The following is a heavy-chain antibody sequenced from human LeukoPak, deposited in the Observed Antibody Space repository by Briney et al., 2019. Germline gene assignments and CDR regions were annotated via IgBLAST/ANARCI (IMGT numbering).Heavy chain of an antibody. V-gene: IGHV3-21*01. CDR2: ISSNSIYI. CDR3: AKWTDINKYWSDGSCSPGAFDI. Sequence: GGSLRLSCAASGFTFSSYSMNWVRQPPGKGLEWVSYISSNSIYIYYTDSVKGRFTISRDNAKNSLYLQTNSLRVDDTAVYYCAKWTDINKYWSDGSCSPGAFDIWGQGTMVTVSS. J-gene: IGHJ3*02. CDR1: GFTFSSYS. D-gene: IGHD2-15*01.